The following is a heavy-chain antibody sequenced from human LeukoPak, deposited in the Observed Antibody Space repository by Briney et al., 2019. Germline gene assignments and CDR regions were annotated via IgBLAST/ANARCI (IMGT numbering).Heavy chain of an antibody. V-gene: IGHV1-2*04. CDR3: ARGLAAITEDNYYGMDV. Sequence: ASVKVSCKASGSTFTCNYMHWVRHAPAQGLEWMGWINPTSGGTTYAQTFQGWVTITRDTSISTAYMELSRLSSDDTAAYYCARGLAAITEDNYYGMDVWGQGATVTVSS. D-gene: IGHD2-15*01. J-gene: IGHJ6*02. CDR1: GSTFTCNY. CDR2: INPTSGGT.